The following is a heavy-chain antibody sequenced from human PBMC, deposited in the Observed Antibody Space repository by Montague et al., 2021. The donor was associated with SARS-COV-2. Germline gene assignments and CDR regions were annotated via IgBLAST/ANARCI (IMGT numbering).Heavy chain of an antibody. J-gene: IGHJ6*02. V-gene: IGHV4-34*01. Sequence: SETLSLTCAVYGGSFSGYYWSWIRLPPGKGQEWIGEINHSGSTNSNSSLKSRVTISVDTSKYQFSLTLSSVTAADTAVYYCARAYGDYILLFYYYYGMDVWGQGTTVTVSS. CDR1: GGSFSGYY. D-gene: IGHD4-17*01. CDR3: ARAYGDYILLFYYYYGMDV. CDR2: INHSGST.